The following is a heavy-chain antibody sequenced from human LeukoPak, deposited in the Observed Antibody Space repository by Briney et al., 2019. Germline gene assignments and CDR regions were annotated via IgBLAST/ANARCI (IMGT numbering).Heavy chain of an antibody. CDR2: VYYSGTT. D-gene: IGHD6-19*01. Sequence: PSETLSLTCSVSGGSISLSYYYWGWIRQPPGKALEWIGSVYYSGTTSYNPSLKSRVTISVDMSKNHFSLRLSSVAAADTAMYYCARGTLYSGWSYYFDYWGQGSQVTVSS. V-gene: IGHV4-39*07. J-gene: IGHJ4*02. CDR3: ARGTLYSGWSYYFDY. CDR1: GGSISLSYYY.